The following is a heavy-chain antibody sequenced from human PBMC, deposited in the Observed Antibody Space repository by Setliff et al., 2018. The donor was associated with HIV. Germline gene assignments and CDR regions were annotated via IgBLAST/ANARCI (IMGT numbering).Heavy chain of an antibody. CDR1: GHTFSNSD. CDR3: ASGKGVGGVIITGSLDV. J-gene: IGHJ6*04. Sequence: ASVKVSCKASGHTFSNSDIHWVRRATGQGLEWMGWMNPNTGVAGYALKFQGRVTMTRDTSISTAYMELSSLTSEDTAVYWCASGKGVGGVIITGSLDVWGKGTKVTVSS. CDR2: MNPNTGVA. D-gene: IGHD3-10*01. V-gene: IGHV1-8*01.